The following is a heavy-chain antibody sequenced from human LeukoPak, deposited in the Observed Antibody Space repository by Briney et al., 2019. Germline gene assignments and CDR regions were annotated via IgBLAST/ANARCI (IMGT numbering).Heavy chain of an antibody. CDR3: VRDFEGAAAGAFHI. Sequence: KPSETLSLTCTVSGGSISSYYWSWIRQPAGKGLEWIGRIYTSGSTNYNPSLKSRVTMSVDTSKNQFSLKLSSVTAADTAVYYCVRDFEGAAAGAFHIWGPGAMVTVSS. V-gene: IGHV4-4*07. D-gene: IGHD6-13*01. J-gene: IGHJ3*02. CDR2: IYTSGST. CDR1: GGSISSYY.